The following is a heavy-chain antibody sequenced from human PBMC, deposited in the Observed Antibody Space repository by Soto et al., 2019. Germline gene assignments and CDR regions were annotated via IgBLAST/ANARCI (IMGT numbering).Heavy chain of an antibody. Sequence: GGSLRLSCAASGFTFSNYAMTLVRQAPGKGLEWVSTISGSGDNTYYADSVRGRFTISRDNSKNTLYLQMNSLRADDTAVYYCAKRPLAARHTDYWGQGTLVTVSS. D-gene: IGHD6-6*01. CDR3: AKRPLAARHTDY. CDR1: GFTFSNYA. V-gene: IGHV3-23*01. J-gene: IGHJ4*02. CDR2: ISGSGDNT.